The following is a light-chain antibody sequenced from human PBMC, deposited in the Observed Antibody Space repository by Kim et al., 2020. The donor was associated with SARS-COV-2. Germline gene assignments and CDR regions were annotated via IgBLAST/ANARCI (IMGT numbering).Light chain of an antibody. CDR2: DNS. CDR1: NSNIGKNY. J-gene: IGLJ2*01. CDR3: ATWDNSLNMVI. Sequence: QPVLTQPPSVSAAPGQRVTISCSGSNSNIGKNYVSWYQRLPGTAPQLLIYDNSRRPSEIPDRFSGSKSGTSVTLAITGLQTRDEADYFCATWDNSLNMVIFGGGTQRTVL. V-gene: IGLV1-51*01.